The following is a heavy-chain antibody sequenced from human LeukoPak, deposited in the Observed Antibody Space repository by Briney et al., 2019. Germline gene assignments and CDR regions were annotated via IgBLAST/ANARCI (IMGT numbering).Heavy chain of an antibody. CDR1: GYSISSGYY. CDR3: AGGYYYDSSGVDY. CDR2: IYHSGST. V-gene: IGHV4-38-2*02. J-gene: IGHJ4*02. Sequence: SETLSLTCTVSGYSISSGYYWGWIRQPPGKGLEWIGSIYHSGSTYYNPSLKSRVTISVDTSKNQFSLKLSSVTAADTAVYYCAGGYYYDSSGVDYWGQGTLVTVSS. D-gene: IGHD3-22*01.